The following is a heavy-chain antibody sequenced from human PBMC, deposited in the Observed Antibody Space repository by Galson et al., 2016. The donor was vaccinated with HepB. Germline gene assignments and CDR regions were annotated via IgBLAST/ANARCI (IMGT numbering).Heavy chain of an antibody. CDR2: ISYEGSHK. CDR3: AKIGERYAVNYYGLDV. CDR1: GFTFSDYG. Sequence: SLRLSCAASGFTFSDYGMHWVRQAPGKGLEWVAVISYEGSHKYYADSVKGRFTISRDNSNKTLYVQMNSLRAEDTAVYYCAKIGERYAVNYYGLDVWGQGTTVTVSS. V-gene: IGHV3-30*18. D-gene: IGHD3-16*01. J-gene: IGHJ6*02.